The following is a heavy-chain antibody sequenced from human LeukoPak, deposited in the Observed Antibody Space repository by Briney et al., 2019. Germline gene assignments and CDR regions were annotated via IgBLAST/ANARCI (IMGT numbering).Heavy chain of an antibody. J-gene: IGHJ4*02. CDR1: SGSISSTNYY. V-gene: IGHV4-31*03. CDR2: TYNSGST. Sequence: SETLSLTCTVSSGSISSTNYYWSWIRQHPVKGLEWIGYTYNSGSTYYTPSLRGRLTISVDTSKNQFSLRLSSVTAADTAVYYCARDAEVYFDYWGQGTLVTVSS. CDR3: ARDAEVYFDY.